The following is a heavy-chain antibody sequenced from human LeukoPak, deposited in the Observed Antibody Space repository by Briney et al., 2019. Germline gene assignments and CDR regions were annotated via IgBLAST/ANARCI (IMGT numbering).Heavy chain of an antibody. CDR2: INHSGST. CDR3: ARGSAGIVVVPAAIGPWFDP. Sequence: SETLSLTCAVYGGSFSGYYWSWIRQPPGKGLEWIGEINHSGSTNYNPSLKSRVTISVDTSKNQFSLKLSSVTAADTAVYYCARGSAGIVVVPAAIGPWFDPWGQGTLVTVSS. J-gene: IGHJ5*02. CDR1: GGSFSGYY. D-gene: IGHD2-2*01. V-gene: IGHV4-34*01.